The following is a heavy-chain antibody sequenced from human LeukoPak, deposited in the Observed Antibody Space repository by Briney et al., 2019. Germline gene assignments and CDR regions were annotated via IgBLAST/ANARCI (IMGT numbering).Heavy chain of an antibody. CDR3: AKDLGIVVVPAAIGY. V-gene: IGHV3-23*01. D-gene: IGHD2-2*03. Sequence: AGGSLRLSCAASGFTFSSYAMTWVRQAPGKGLEWVSAISGSGGSTYYADSVKGRFTISRDNSKNTLYLQMNSLRAEDTAVYYCAKDLGIVVVPAAIGYWGQGTLVTVSS. J-gene: IGHJ4*02. CDR2: ISGSGGST. CDR1: GFTFSSYA.